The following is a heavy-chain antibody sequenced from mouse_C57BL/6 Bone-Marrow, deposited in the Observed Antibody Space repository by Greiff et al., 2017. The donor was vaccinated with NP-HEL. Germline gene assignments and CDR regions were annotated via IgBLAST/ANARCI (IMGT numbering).Heavy chain of an antibody. J-gene: IGHJ4*01. CDR1: GYTFTSYW. CDR3: ANFFYYGNSGRAMDD. CDR2: IHPSDSDT. D-gene: IGHD2-1*01. V-gene: IGHV1-74*01. Sequence: VQLQQPGAELVKPGASVKVSCKASGYTFTSYWMHWVKQRPGHGLEWIGRIHPSDSDTNYNQKFKGKATLTVDKSSSTAYMQLSSLTSEDSAVYDCANFFYYGNSGRAMDDWGQGTSVTVSS.